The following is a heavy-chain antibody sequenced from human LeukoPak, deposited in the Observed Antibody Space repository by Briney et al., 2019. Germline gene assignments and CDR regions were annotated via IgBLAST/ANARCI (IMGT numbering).Heavy chain of an antibody. V-gene: IGHV1-69*13. D-gene: IGHD5-18*01. CDR2: IIPIFGTA. CDR3: AREDIRGYSYGAHWGDY. J-gene: IGHJ4*02. Sequence: SVKVSCKASGGTFSSYAISWVRHAPGQGLEWMGGIIPIFGTANYAQKFQGRVTITADESTSTAYMELSSLRSEDTAVYYCAREDIRGYSYGAHWGDYWGQGTLVTVSS. CDR1: GGTFSSYA.